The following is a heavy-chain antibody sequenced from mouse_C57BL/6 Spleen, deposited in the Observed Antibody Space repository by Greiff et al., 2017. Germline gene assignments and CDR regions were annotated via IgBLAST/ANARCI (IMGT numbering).Heavy chain of an antibody. D-gene: IGHD3-2*02. CDR1: GYTFTDYY. J-gene: IGHJ2*01. CDR3: ASGLYSSGYLYYFAY. Sequence: VHVKQSGPVLVKPGASVTMSCKASGYTFTDYYMNWVKQSHGKSLEWIGVINPYNGGTSYNQKFKGKATLTVDKSSSTAYMELNSLTSEYSAVYYCASGLYSSGYLYYFAYWGQGTPLTVSS. CDR2: INPYNGGT. V-gene: IGHV1-19*01.